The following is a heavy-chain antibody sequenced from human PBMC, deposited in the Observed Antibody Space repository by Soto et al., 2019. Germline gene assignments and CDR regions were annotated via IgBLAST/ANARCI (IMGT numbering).Heavy chain of an antibody. J-gene: IGHJ4*02. CDR1: GYSFTSYW. D-gene: IGHD6-13*01. CDR2: IDPSDSYT. Sequence: EVQLVQSGAEVKKPGESLRISCKGSGYSFTSYWISWVRQMPGKGLEWMGRIDPSDSYTNYSPSFQGHVTISADKSIXXAYLKWSSLKASDTAMYYGARLQPAAGDNDRTFDYWGQGALVTVSS. CDR3: ARLQPAAGDNDRTFDY. V-gene: IGHV5-10-1*01.